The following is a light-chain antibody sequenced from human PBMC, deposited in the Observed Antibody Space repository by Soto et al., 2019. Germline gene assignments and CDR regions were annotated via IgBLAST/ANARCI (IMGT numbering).Light chain of an antibody. CDR3: SSYISSSTWV. CDR2: EVS. Sequence: QSALTQPASVSGSPGQSITISCTGTSSDVGGYNYVSWYQQHPGKAPKLMIYEVSNRPSGVSNRFSGSKSGNTASLTISGLQAEDEADYYCSSYISSSTWVFGTGTKLTVL. V-gene: IGLV2-14*01. J-gene: IGLJ1*01. CDR1: SSDVGGYNY.